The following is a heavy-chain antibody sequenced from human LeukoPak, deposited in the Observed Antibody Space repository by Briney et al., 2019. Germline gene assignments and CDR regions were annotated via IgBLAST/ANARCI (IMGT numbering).Heavy chain of an antibody. Sequence: ASVKVTCKASGYTFTGYYRHWVRQAPGQGLEWMGWINPNSGGTNYAQKFQGRVKMTSDTSRSTAYMELSRLRSGDRAVYYCARAQGRYYGSGSYCNPTYNWFDPWGQGTLVTVSS. J-gene: IGHJ5*02. CDR3: ARAQGRYYGSGSYCNPTYNWFDP. CDR1: GYTFTGYY. V-gene: IGHV1-2*02. CDR2: INPNSGGT. D-gene: IGHD3-10*01.